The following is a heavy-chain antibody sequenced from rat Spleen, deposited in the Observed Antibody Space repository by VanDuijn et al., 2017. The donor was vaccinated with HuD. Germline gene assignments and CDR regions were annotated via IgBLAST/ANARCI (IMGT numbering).Heavy chain of an antibody. CDR3: ARRHYGYTDYFDY. V-gene: IGHV5-25*01. Sequence: EVQLVESGGGLVQPGRSLKLSCAASGFTFSDYYMAWVRQAPTKGLEWVASITNTGGSTYYRDSVKGRFTISRDNAQSTLSLQMDSLRSEDTATYYCARRHYGYTDYFDYWGQGVMVTVSS. CDR1: GFTFSDYY. D-gene: IGHD1-9*01. J-gene: IGHJ2*01. CDR2: ITNTGGST.